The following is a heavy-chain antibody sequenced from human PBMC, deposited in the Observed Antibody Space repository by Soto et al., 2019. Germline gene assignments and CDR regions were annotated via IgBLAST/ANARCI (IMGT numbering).Heavy chain of an antibody. CDR3: VRQAIGALHDLVDV. CDR1: GDSIGTYN. D-gene: IGHD1-26*01. Sequence: QVQLQASGPGLVKPSDTLSLTCTVSGDSIGTYNWGWIRQPPGKRLEWIGYIYSNGGTSYNPALKTRVTLSADTSTKQSSLRLSSVPDADTAVYYCVRQAIGALHDLVDVWGQGTTVTVSS. J-gene: IGHJ6*02. CDR2: IYSNGGT. V-gene: IGHV4-59*08.